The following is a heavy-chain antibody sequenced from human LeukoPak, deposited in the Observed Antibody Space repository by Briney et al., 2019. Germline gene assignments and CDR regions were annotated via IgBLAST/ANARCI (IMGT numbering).Heavy chain of an antibody. J-gene: IGHJ4*02. V-gene: IGHV3-53*01. CDR3: ARGYSSGLHFDY. D-gene: IGHD6-19*01. CDR1: GFIVSANY. CDR2: FYSGGAT. Sequence: GGSLRLSCAASGFIVSANYMSWVRQTPGKGLEWVSIFYSGGATFYVDSVKGRFTISRDNSKNMLYLQMNSLRAEDTAVYYCARGYSSGLHFDYWGQGTLVTVSS.